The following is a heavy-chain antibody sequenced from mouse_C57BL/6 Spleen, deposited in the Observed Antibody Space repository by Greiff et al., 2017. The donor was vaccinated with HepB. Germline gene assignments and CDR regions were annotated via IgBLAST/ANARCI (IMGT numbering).Heavy chain of an antibody. Sequence: EVKLMESGPELVKPGASVKISCKASGYSFTDYNLNWVKQSNGKSLEWIGVINPNYGTTSYNQKFKGKATLTVDQSSSTAYMQLNSLTSEDSAVYYCASQVYREDAMDYWGQGTSVTVSS. CDR1: GYSFTDYN. V-gene: IGHV1-39*01. CDR2: INPNYGTT. J-gene: IGHJ4*01. CDR3: ASQVYREDAMDY. D-gene: IGHD3-1*01.